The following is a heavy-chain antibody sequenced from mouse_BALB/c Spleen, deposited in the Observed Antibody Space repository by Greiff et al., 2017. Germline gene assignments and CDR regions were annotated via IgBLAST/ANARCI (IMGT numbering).Heavy chain of an antibody. V-gene: IGHV1-26*01. Sequence: VQLKQSGPDLVKPGASVKISCKASGYSFTGYYMHWVKQSHGKSLEWIGRVNPNNGGTSYNPKFKGKTILTVDKSSSTAYMELRSLTSEDSAVYYCASLYYGYDGGAFGCWGQGTTLTVSS. J-gene: IGHJ2*01. CDR3: ASLYYGYDGGAFGC. D-gene: IGHD2-2*01. CDR1: GYSFTGYY. CDR2: VNPNNGGT.